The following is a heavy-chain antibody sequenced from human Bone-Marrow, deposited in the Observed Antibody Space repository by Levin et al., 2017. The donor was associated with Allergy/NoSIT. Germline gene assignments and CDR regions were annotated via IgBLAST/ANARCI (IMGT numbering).Heavy chain of an antibody. CDR2: ISTSGSAI. CDR1: GFTFGSHE. CDR3: ARDGAIFGGDNFFDY. J-gene: IGHJ4*02. Sequence: GGSLRLSCAASGFTFGSHEMNWVRQAPGKGLDWVAYISTSGSAIYYADSVKGRFTISRDNAKNSLYLQMNSLTVEDAAIYYCARDGAIFGGDNFFDYWGQGTPVTVSS. V-gene: IGHV3-48*03. D-gene: IGHD3-3*01.